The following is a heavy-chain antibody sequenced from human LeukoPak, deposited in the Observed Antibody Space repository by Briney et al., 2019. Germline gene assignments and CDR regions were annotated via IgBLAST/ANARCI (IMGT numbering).Heavy chain of an antibody. CDR3: ARGKNYYGSGSDPSDY. CDR1: GGSISSYY. D-gene: IGHD3-10*01. J-gene: IGHJ4*02. V-gene: IGHV4-59*01. Sequence: PSETLSLTCTVSGGSISSYYWSWIRQPPGKGLEWIGYFYYSGSTNYNPSLKSRVTISVDTSKNQFSLRLSSVTAADTAVYYCARGKNYYGSGSDPSDYWGQGTLVTVSS. CDR2: FYYSGST.